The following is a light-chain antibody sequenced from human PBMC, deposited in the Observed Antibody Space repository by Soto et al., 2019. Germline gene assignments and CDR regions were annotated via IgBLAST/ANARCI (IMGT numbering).Light chain of an antibody. V-gene: IGKV3-11*02. J-gene: IGKJ4*01. CDR3: QQRPNSRPIA. CDR1: QSVSSY. Sequence: EIVLTQSPATLSLSPGERATLSCRASQSVSSYLAWYQQRPGQAPRLLIYDASNRATGIPARFSGSGSGRDFTLTICSLRHEDFASYDWQQRPNSRPIAFDGGTKVEI. CDR2: DAS.